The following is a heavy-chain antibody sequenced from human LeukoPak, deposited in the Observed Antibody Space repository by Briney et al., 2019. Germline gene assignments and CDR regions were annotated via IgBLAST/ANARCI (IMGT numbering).Heavy chain of an antibody. J-gene: IGHJ3*02. Sequence: GGSQRLSCAASGFTFDDYAMHWVRQAPGKGLEWVSGISWNSGSIGYADSVKGRFTISRDNAKNSLYLQMNSLRAEDTALYYCAKTDAFDIWGQGTMVTVSS. V-gene: IGHV3-9*01. CDR2: ISWNSGSI. CDR1: GFTFDDYA. CDR3: AKTDAFDI.